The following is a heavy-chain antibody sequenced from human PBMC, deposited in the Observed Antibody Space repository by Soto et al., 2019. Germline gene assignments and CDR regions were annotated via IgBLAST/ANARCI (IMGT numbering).Heavy chain of an antibody. V-gene: IGHV1-46*01. D-gene: IGHD6-19*01. CDR3: ARAHSTGWHYFDH. CDR2: INPSGGST. J-gene: IGHJ4*02. CDR1: GGTFSSYA. Sequence: ASVKVSCKASGGTFSSYAISWVRQAPGQGLEWMGIINPSGGSTSYAQKFQGRVTMTRDTSTSTVYMELSSLKVEDTAIYYCARAHSTGWHYFDHWGPGTLVTVSS.